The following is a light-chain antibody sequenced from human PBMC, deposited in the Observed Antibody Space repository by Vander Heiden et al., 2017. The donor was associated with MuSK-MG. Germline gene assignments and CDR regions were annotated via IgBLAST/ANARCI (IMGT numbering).Light chain of an antibody. CDR3: TTWHNSAAV. CDR1: SDHDVGTYR. Sequence: QAVVTQPSSLSASPGTSASLPCTLRSDHDVGTYRIWWYQQKPGSPPQFLLRYKSDYDKQQGSGVPSRFSGSKDASANAGILLISGLQSEDEAHYYGTTWHNSAAVFGGGTKLTVL. V-gene: IGLV5-45*03. CDR2: YKSDYDK. J-gene: IGLJ2*01.